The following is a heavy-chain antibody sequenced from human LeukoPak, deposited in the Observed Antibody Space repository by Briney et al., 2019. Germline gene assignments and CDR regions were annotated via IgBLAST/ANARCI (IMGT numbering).Heavy chain of an antibody. D-gene: IGHD3-10*01. V-gene: IGHV1-18*04. Sequence: ASVKVSCKASGYTFTSYGISWVRQASGQGLEWMGWISAYNGNTNYAQKLQGRVTMTTDTSTSTAYMELRSLRSDDTAVYYCARDRMVRGFDYYYGMDVWGKGTTVTVSS. CDR2: ISAYNGNT. J-gene: IGHJ6*04. CDR3: ARDRMVRGFDYYYGMDV. CDR1: GYTFTSYG.